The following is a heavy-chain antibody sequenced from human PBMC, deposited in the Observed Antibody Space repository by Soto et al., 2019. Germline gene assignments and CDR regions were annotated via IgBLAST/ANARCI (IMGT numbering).Heavy chain of an antibody. CDR1: GYSFTSYW. D-gene: IGHD3-10*01. Sequence: PGESLKISCKGSGYSFTSYWIGWVRQMPGKGLEWMGIIYPGDSDTRYSPSFQGQVTISADKSISTAYLQWSSLKASDTAMYYCAGWFGESVGKYYFDYWGQGTLVTVSS. CDR3: AGWFGESVGKYYFDY. J-gene: IGHJ4*02. CDR2: IYPGDSDT. V-gene: IGHV5-51*01.